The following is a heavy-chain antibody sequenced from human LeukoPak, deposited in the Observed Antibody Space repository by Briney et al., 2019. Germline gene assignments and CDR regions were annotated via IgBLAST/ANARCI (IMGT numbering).Heavy chain of an antibody. D-gene: IGHD6-13*01. CDR3: ARYRSPSAITADYFDY. V-gene: IGHV4-38-2*01. J-gene: IGHJ4*02. CDR1: GYSISSGYY. Sequence: SETLSLTCAVSGYSISSGYYWGWIRQPPGKGLEWIASFYRSGGTYYNLSLKSRVSISVDTSRNQFSLKLNSVTAADTAIYYCARYRSPSAITADYFDYWGRGTLVTVSS. CDR2: FYRSGGT.